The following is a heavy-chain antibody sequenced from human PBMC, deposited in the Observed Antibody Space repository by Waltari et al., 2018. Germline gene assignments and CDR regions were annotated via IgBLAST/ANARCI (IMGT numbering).Heavy chain of an antibody. V-gene: IGHV3-30-3*01. CDR3: ARDGGYCSGGSCYSLDY. D-gene: IGHD2-15*01. CDR2: ISYDGSNK. CDR1: GFPFSSYA. J-gene: IGHJ4*02. Sequence: QVQLVESGGGVVQPGRSLRLSCAASGFPFSSYAMHWVRRAPVKGLEWVAVISYDGSNKYYADSVKGRFTISRDNSKNTLYLQMNSLRAEDTAVYYCARDGGYCSGGSCYSLDYWGQGTLVTVSS.